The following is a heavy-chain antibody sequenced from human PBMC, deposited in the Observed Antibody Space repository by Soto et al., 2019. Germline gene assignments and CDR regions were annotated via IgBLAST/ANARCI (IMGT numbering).Heavy chain of an antibody. Sequence: QVQLVQSGAEVKKPGSSVKVSCKASGGTFSSYAISWVRQAPGQGLEWMGGIIPISGTANYAQKFQGRVTITADESTITAYMELSSLRSEDTAVYYCARSQGSSTSLELYYYYYYGMDDWGQGTTVTVSS. V-gene: IGHV1-69*01. CDR2: IIPISGTA. J-gene: IGHJ6*02. CDR1: GGTFSSYA. CDR3: ARSQGSSTSLELYYYYYYGMDD. D-gene: IGHD2-2*01.